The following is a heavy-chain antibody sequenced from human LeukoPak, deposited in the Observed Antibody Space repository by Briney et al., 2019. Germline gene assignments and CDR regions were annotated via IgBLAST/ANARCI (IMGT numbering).Heavy chain of an antibody. J-gene: IGHJ4*02. CDR1: GFTFSSYA. D-gene: IGHD2-15*01. V-gene: IGHV3-30*04. Sequence: SGGSLRLSCAASGFTFSSYAMHWVRQAPGKGLEWVAVISYDGSNKYYADSVKGRFTISRDNSKNTLYLQMNSLRAEDTAVYYCAREEGLLDYWGQGTLVTVSS. CDR3: AREEGLLDY. CDR2: ISYDGSNK.